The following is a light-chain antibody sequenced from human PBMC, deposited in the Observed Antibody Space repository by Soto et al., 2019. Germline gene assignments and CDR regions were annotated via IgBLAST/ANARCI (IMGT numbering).Light chain of an antibody. CDR1: QSISRW. Sequence: IHMTQSPSTLSASIGDRVTITFRASQSISRWFAWYQQKPGKPPKLLVYSASTLQSGVPSRFSGSGSGPDFPPTISSLQPEDSATYFCQHLNSYPQTFGQGTRMEIK. CDR2: SAS. CDR3: QHLNSYPQT. J-gene: IGKJ5*01. V-gene: IGKV1-5*01.